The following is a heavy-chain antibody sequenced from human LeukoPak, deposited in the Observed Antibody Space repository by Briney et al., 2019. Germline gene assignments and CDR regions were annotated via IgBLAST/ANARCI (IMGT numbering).Heavy chain of an antibody. CDR2: IYYSGST. Sequence: PSGTLSLTCTVSGGSISSYYWSWIRQPPGKGLEWIGYIYYSGSTNYNPSLKSRVTISVDTSKNQFSLKLSSVTAADTAVYYCARSVRGELRYLDWLLGYFDYWGQGTLVTVSS. CDR3: ARSVRGELRYLDWLLGYFDY. CDR1: GGSISSYY. D-gene: IGHD3-9*01. V-gene: IGHV4-59*01. J-gene: IGHJ4*02.